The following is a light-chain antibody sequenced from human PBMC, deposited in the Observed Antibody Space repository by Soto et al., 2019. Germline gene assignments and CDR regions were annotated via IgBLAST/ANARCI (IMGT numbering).Light chain of an antibody. CDR3: QQSYSRPLT. J-gene: IGKJ4*01. Sequence: DIQMTQSPSPLSASVGDRVTITCRASQSITNYLNWYQQKVGKAPQLLIYAASTLQSGVPSRFSGIGSGTDFTLTINNRQPEDFATYYCQQSYSRPLTFGGGTKVE. V-gene: IGKV1-39*01. CDR1: QSITNY. CDR2: AAS.